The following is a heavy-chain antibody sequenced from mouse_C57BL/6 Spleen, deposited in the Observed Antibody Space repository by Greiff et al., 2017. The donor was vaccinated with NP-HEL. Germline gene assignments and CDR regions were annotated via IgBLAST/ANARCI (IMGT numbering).Heavy chain of an antibody. CDR2: INPNNGGT. Sequence: EVQLQQSGPELVKPGASVKMSCKASGYTFTDYNMHWVKQSHGKSLEWIGYINPNNGGTSYNQKFKGKATLTVNKYSSTAYMELRSLTSEDSAVYYCARSGPYYYGSSHYAMDYWGQGTSVTVSS. CDR1: GYTFTDYN. CDR3: ARSGPYYYGSSHYAMDY. D-gene: IGHD1-1*01. J-gene: IGHJ4*01. V-gene: IGHV1-22*01.